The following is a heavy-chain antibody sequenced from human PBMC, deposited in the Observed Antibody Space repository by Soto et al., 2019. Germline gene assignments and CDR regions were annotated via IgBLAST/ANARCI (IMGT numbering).Heavy chain of an antibody. CDR3: ARPKGSSYYFDY. D-gene: IGHD6-6*01. CDR2: IYYSGST. J-gene: IGHJ4*02. CDR1: GGSISSSSYY. Sequence: SETLSLTCTVSGGSISSSSYYWGWIRQPPGKGLEWIGSIYYSGSTYYNPSLKSRVTISVDTSNNQCSLRLTSVTAADTAVYYCARPKGSSYYFDYWGQGTLVTVSS. V-gene: IGHV4-39*01.